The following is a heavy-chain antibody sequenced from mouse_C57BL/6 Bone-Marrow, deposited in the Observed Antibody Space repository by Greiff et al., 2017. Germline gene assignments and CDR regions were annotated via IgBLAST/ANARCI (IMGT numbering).Heavy chain of an antibody. J-gene: IGHJ2*01. Sequence: EVQRVESGGGLVKPGGSLKLSCAASGFTFSDYGMHWVRQAPVQGLEWVAYISSGSSTIYYTDTVKGRFTISRDNAKNTLFLQMSSLRSEDTAMYYCARRNLRRWGKGTTLTVSS. CDR1: GFTFSDYG. D-gene: IGHD1-2*01. CDR3: ARRNLRR. CDR2: ISSGSSTI. V-gene: IGHV5-17*01.